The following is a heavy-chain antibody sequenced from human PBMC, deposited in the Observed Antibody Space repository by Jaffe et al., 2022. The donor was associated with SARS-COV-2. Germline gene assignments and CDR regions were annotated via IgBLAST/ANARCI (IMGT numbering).Heavy chain of an antibody. CDR3: ARAQRDYDSGTYLYYFDY. CDR1: GYTFTSYD. V-gene: IGHV1-8*01. D-gene: IGHD3-10*01. Sequence: QVQLVQSGAEVKEPGASVKVSCKASGYTFTSYDINWVRQATGQGLEWMGWMNPISGSSGSAQKFQGRVTMTRSTSISTAYMELSSLRSEDTAVYYCARAQRDYDSGTYLYYFDYWGQGTLVTVSS. CDR2: MNPISGSS. J-gene: IGHJ4*02.